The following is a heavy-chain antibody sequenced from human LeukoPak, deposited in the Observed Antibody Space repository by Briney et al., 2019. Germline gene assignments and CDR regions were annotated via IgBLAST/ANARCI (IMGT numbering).Heavy chain of an antibody. D-gene: IGHD5-24*01. Sequence: GGSLRLSCAASGFTFSSYGMSWVRQAPGKGLEWVSYISSSSSPIYYADSVKGRFTISRDNAKNSLYLQMNSLRAEDTAVYYCARAMAPDSYYYYYYMDVWGKGTTVTVSS. CDR1: GFTFSSYG. CDR3: ARAMAPDSYYYYYYMDV. CDR2: ISSSSSPI. J-gene: IGHJ6*03. V-gene: IGHV3-48*01.